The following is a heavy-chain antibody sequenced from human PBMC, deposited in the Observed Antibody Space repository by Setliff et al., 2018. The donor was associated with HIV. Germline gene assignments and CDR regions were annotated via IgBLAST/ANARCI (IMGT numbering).Heavy chain of an antibody. CDR1: GGSISSSSYY. Sequence: SETLSLTCTVSGGSISSSSYYWGWIRQPPGKGLEWIGTIYYSGSTYYNTSLKSRVTISVDTSKNQFSLKLSSVTAADTAVYSCARPGRASYYYSYYIDVWGEGTMVTVSS. J-gene: IGHJ6*03. V-gene: IGHV4-39*07. D-gene: IGHD3-10*01. CDR3: ARPGRASYYYSYYIDV. CDR2: IYYSGST.